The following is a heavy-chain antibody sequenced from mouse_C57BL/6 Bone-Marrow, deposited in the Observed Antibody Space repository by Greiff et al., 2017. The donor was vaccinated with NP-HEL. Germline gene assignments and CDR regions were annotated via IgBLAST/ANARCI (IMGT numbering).Heavy chain of an antibody. Sequence: QVQLQQPGAELVKPGASVKLSCKASGYTFTSYWMHWVKQRPGQGLEWIGMIHPNSGSTNYNEKFKSKATLTVDKSSSTAYMQLSSLTSEDSAVYYCARITPLRGAMDDWGQGTSVTVSS. V-gene: IGHV1-64*01. CDR3: ARITPLRGAMDD. CDR1: GYTFTSYW. D-gene: IGHD1-1*01. J-gene: IGHJ4*01. CDR2: IHPNSGST.